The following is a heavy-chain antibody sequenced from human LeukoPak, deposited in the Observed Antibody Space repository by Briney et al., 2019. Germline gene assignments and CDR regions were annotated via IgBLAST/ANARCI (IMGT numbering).Heavy chain of an antibody. Sequence: SETLSLTCAVNGGSFTGLYWNWIRQPPGKGLEWIGEINHSGSTSYNPSLKSRATISVDTSRNQFSLKLSSMTAADTAVYYCLVAAAALGSQHWGHGTLLTVSS. CDR3: LVAAAALGSQH. D-gene: IGHD6-13*01. J-gene: IGHJ1*01. V-gene: IGHV4-34*01. CDR1: GGSFTGLY. CDR2: INHSGST.